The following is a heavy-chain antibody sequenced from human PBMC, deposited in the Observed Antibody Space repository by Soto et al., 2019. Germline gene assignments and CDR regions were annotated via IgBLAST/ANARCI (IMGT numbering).Heavy chain of an antibody. CDR1: GGSISSYY. J-gene: IGHJ6*02. CDR3: ARVKGGSGSYSYYYYYYGMDV. CDR2: IYYSEST. D-gene: IGHD3-10*01. Sequence: SETLSLTCTVSGGSISSYYWSWIRQPPGKGLEWIGYIYYSESTNYNPSLKSRVTISVDTSKNQFSLKLSSVTAADTAVYYCARVKGGSGSYSYYYYYYGMDVWGQGTTVT. V-gene: IGHV4-59*01.